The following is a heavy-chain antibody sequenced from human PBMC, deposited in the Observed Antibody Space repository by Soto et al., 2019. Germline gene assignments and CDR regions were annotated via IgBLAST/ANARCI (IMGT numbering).Heavy chain of an antibody. CDR1: GFTLSYHY. Sequence: SLRLSCAPSGFTLSYHYMSRIRQAPRKRMDWISFNSNCGKVTKYADYVKGRFTISIENTKNSLDPQINSLRGDDTAISFGARSDDNYHVLDYWGPGTPVTVSS. CDR3: ARSDDNYHVLDY. D-gene: IGHD3-10*02. J-gene: IGHJ4*02. V-gene: IGHV3-11*03. CDR2: NSNCGKVT.